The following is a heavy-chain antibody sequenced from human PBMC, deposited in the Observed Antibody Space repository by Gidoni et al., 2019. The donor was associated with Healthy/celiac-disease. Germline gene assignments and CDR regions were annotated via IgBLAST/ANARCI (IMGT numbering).Heavy chain of an antibody. CDR3: ARGLTCLTYLDY. CDR1: VGSFCGYC. Sequence: QVQLQQWGAGLLKPSEILSLTSVVYVGSFCGYCRSWIRQPPGEGLAWIGEISHSASTNYNPPLTSRVTISVDTPTNQFSLKLSCVTAANTAVYYCARGLTCLTYLDYWGQGTLVTVSS. D-gene: IGHD3-16*01. V-gene: IGHV4-34*01. J-gene: IGHJ4*02. CDR2: ISHSAST.